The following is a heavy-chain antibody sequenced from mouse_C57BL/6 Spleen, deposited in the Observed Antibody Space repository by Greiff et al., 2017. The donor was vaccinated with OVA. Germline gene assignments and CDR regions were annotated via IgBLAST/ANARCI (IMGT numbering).Heavy chain of an antibody. J-gene: IGHJ2*01. CDR3: ARRVVGGPYFDY. CDR2: IYPGDGDT. Sequence: QVQLQQSGAELVKPGASVKISCKASGYAFSSYWMNWVKQRPGKGLEWIGQIYPGDGDTNYNGKFKGKATLTADKSSSTAYMQLSSLTSEDSAVYFCARRVVGGPYFDYWGQGTTLTVSS. V-gene: IGHV1-80*01. CDR1: GYAFSSYW. D-gene: IGHD1-1*01.